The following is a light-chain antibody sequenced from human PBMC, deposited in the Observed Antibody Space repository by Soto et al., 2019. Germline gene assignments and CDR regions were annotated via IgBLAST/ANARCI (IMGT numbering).Light chain of an antibody. CDR1: QSVSSY. V-gene: IGKV3-11*01. CDR2: DAS. Sequence: EIVLTQSPATLSLSPGERATLSCRASQSVSSYLAWYQQKPGQAPRLLIYDASNRATGIPARFSGSGSGTDFTLTIPSLGPEDFAVYYCPQRRNWPPGGGGTWTFGQGTKVEIK. J-gene: IGKJ1*01. CDR3: PQRRNWPPGGGGTWT.